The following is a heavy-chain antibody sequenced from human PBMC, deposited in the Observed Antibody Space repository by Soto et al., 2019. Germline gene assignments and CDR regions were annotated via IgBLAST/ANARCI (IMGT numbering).Heavy chain of an antibody. V-gene: IGHV4-59*01. D-gene: IGHD2-21*02. CDR1: GGSISGYY. CDR3: ARDLWGYCGTDCYPLDV. Sequence: PSETLSLTCTVSGGSISGYYWSWIRQPPGKGLEWIGYMYNTGSTVYNPSFKSRVTISVDTSENQFSLKLKSVTAADTAVYYCARDLWGYCGTDCYPLDVWGQGTTVTVS. J-gene: IGHJ6*02. CDR2: MYNTGST.